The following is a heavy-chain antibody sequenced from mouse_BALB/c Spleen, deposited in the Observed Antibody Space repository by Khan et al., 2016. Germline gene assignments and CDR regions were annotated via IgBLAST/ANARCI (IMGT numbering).Heavy chain of an antibody. V-gene: IGHV4-1*02. CDR3: TRNGSYGWLAY. CDR1: GFDFSRYW. J-gene: IGHJ3*01. CDR2: INPGSSTI. D-gene: IGHD2-3*01. Sequence: EVKLLEPGGGLVQPGGSLKLSCAASGFDFSRYWMSWVRQAPGKGLEWIGEINPGSSTINYTPSLKDKFIISRDNAKNTLYLQMNKVRSEDTALYYCTRNGSYGWLAYWGQGTLVTVSA.